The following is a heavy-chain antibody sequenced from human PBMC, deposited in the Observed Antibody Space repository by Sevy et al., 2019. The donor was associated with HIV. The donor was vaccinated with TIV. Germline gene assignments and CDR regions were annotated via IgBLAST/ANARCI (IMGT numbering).Heavy chain of an antibody. Sequence: SETLSLTCTVSGASINNYYWSWIRQSAGKGLEWIGRIYSSGTTNYDPSLTSRVTMSVDTSKNQFSLKMTSVTAADTAVYYCARSGVLGGGYYVDHYMDVRGKGTTVTVSS. CDR1: GASINNYY. D-gene: IGHD3-3*01. V-gene: IGHV4-4*07. J-gene: IGHJ6*03. CDR3: ARSGVLGGGYYVDHYMDV. CDR2: IYSSGTT.